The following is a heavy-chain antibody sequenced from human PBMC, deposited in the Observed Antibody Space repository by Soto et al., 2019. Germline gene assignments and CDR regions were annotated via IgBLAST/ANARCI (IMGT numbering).Heavy chain of an antibody. D-gene: IGHD1-1*01. CDR3: ARDLWVEPELYYYGMDV. CDR2: IFYSGTT. Sequence: SETLSLTCTVSGGSISNPEYYWSWIRQHPGKGLEWIGHIFYSGTTYYNPSLKSRLTISVDTSKNHFSLRLTSVTAADTAVYYCARDLWVEPELYYYGMDVWGQGTTVTVSS. J-gene: IGHJ6*02. V-gene: IGHV4-30-4*08. CDR1: GGSISNPEYY.